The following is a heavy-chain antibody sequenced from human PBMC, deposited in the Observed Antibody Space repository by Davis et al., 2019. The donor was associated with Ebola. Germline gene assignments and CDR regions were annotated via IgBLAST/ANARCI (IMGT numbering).Heavy chain of an antibody. V-gene: IGHV3-11*04. D-gene: IGHD3-3*01. CDR1: GFTFSDYY. CDR3: ARDRGPSEWLTTYYYYGMDV. J-gene: IGHJ6*02. CDR2: ISSSGSTI. Sequence: PGGSLRLSCAASGFTFSDYYMSWIRQAPGKGLEWVSYISSSGSTIYYADSVKGRFTISRDNAKNSLYLQMNSLRAEDTAVYYCARDRGPSEWLTTYYYYGMDVWGQGTTVTVSS.